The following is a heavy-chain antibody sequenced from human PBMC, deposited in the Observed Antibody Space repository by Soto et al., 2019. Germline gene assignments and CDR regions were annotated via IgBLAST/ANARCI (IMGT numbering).Heavy chain of an antibody. CDR3: AKWSYLDY. J-gene: IGHJ4*02. D-gene: IGHD3-3*01. CDR1: GFSFASFA. V-gene: IGHV3-23*01. Sequence: GSLRLSCTTSGFSFASFAMTWVRQAPGKGLEWVATISGSDGKTYYADSVKGRFSISRDTSRNTLYLQMNSLGADDTAIYYCAKWSYLDYWGQGTRGTVSA. CDR2: ISGSDGKT.